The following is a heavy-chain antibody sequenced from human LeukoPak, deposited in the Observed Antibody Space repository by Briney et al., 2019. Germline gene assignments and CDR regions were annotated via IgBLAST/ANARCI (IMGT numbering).Heavy chain of an antibody. V-gene: IGHV4-34*01. Sequence: KTSETLPLTCAVYGGSFSGYYWSWIRQPPGKGLEWIGEINHSGSTNYNPSLKSRVTISVDTSKNQFSLKLSSVTAADTAVYYCARARHFEYSSSSGGYWFDPWGQGTLVTVSS. D-gene: IGHD6-6*01. J-gene: IGHJ5*02. CDR1: GGSFSGYY. CDR2: INHSGST. CDR3: ARARHFEYSSSSGGYWFDP.